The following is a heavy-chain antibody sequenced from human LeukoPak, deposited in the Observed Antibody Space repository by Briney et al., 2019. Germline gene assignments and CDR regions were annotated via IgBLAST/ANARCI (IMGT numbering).Heavy chain of an antibody. CDR1: GDSITNYY. CDR3: AKWHERLLAFDS. CDR2: VHYTGKN. V-gene: IGHV4-59*01. J-gene: IGHJ4*02. Sequence: PSETLSLTCSVSGDSITNYYWNWVRQPPGKGLEWIGYVHYTGKNYYNPSLKSRITMSVDTSESQFSLKLSSVTTADTAVYYCAKWHERLLAFDSWGQGALVTVSS. D-gene: IGHD1-1*01.